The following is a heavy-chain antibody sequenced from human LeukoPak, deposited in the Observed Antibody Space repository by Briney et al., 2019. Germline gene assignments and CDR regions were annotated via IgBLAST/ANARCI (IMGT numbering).Heavy chain of an antibody. CDR1: GGTFSSYA. J-gene: IGHJ4*02. D-gene: IGHD1-26*01. CDR2: IIPIFGTA. CDR3: ACGGEYSGSYLDY. V-gene: IGHV1-69*05. Sequence: SVKVSCKASGGTFSSYAISWVRQAPGQGLEWMGGIIPIFGTANYAQKFQGRVTITTDESTSTAYMELSSLRSEDTAVYYCACGGEYSGSYLDYWGQGTLVTVSS.